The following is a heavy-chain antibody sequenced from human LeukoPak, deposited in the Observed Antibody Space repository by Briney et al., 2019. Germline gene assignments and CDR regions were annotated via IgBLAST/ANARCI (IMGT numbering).Heavy chain of an antibody. Sequence: GRSLRLSCAASGFTFSSYSMNWVRQAPGKGLEWVSSISSSSSYIYYADSVKGRFTISRDNSKNTLYLQMNSLRAEDTAVYYCAREIYCTNGVCYMGDAFDIWGQGTMVTVSS. CDR2: ISSSSSYI. CDR1: GFTFSSYS. D-gene: IGHD2-8*01. J-gene: IGHJ3*02. CDR3: AREIYCTNGVCYMGDAFDI. V-gene: IGHV3-21*04.